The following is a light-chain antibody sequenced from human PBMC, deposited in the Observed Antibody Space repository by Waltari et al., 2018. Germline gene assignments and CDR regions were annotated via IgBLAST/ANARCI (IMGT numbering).Light chain of an antibody. Sequence: EIVLTQSPGTQSLSPGERATLSCRASPSVSSSYLAWYQQQPGQAPRLLIYGASSRSTGIPDRFSGSGSGTDFTLTISRLEPEDFAVYYCQQYGSSLWTFGQGTKVEIK. J-gene: IGKJ1*01. CDR3: QQYGSSLWT. CDR2: GAS. V-gene: IGKV3-20*01. CDR1: PSVSSSY.